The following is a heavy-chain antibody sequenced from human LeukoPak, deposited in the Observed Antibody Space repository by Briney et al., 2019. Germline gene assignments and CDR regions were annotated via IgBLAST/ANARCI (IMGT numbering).Heavy chain of an antibody. D-gene: IGHD3-10*01. J-gene: IGHJ4*02. Sequence: GGSLRLSCAAPGFTFSNAWMSWVRQAPGKGLEWVGRIKSKTDGGTTDYAAPVKGRFTISRDDSKSTLYLQMNSLKTEDTAVYYCTTAYYYGSGSYYTYYFDYWGQGTLVTVSS. V-gene: IGHV3-15*01. CDR1: GFTFSNAW. CDR2: IKSKTDGGTT. CDR3: TTAYYYGSGSYYTYYFDY.